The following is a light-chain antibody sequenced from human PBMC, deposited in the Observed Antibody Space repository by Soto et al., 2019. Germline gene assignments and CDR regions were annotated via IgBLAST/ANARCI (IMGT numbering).Light chain of an antibody. CDR3: AAWDDSLNGYV. V-gene: IGLV2-14*02. Sequence: QSVLTQPASVSGSPGQSITISCSGTSSDFGGYNVVSWYQQHPGKAPKLIIYEGTKRPSGVSNRFSGSKSGNSASLAISGLQSEDEADYYCAAWDDSLNGYVFGTGTKVTVL. J-gene: IGLJ1*01. CDR2: EGT. CDR1: SSDFGGYNV.